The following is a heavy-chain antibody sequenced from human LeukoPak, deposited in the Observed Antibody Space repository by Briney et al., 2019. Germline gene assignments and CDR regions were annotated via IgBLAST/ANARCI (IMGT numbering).Heavy chain of an antibody. CDR3: ARVGIPSGGYGGYFDY. CDR2: IYHSGRT. J-gene: IGHJ4*02. V-gene: IGHV4-38-2*02. Sequence: KASETLSLTCTVSGYSISSGYYWGWIRQPPGKGLEWSGRIYHSGRTYYNPSLTSRPTISVDPSKNHFSLNLSSVTAADTAVYYCARVGIPSGGYGGYFDYWGQGTLVTVSS. CDR1: GYSISSGYY. D-gene: IGHD6-25*01.